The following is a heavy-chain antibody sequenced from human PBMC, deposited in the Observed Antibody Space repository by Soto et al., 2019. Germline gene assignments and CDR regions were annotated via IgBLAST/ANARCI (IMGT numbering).Heavy chain of an antibody. J-gene: IGHJ4*02. Sequence: QVQLVESRGGVVQPGRSLRLSCAVSGFTVSTYGMHWVRQAPGKGLEWVAVISRDGGTKYYADSVKGRFTISRDNSRNTLFLEMNSLRGDDMAVYYCTGEVASGYWGQGTLVTASS. CDR2: ISRDGGTK. CDR3: TGEVASGY. D-gene: IGHD2-8*02. CDR1: GFTVSTYG. V-gene: IGHV3-30*03.